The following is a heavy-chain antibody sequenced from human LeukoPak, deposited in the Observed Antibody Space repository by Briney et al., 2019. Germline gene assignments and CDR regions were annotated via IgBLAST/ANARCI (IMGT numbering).Heavy chain of an antibody. CDR2: FDPADAEA. CDR3: VTDIRSGWRNY. D-gene: IGHD6-19*01. V-gene: IGHV1-24*01. CDR1: VYSLTEVL. Sequence: GASVKVSCKVSVYSLTEVLTHWVRQAPGKGGEWVGGFDPADAEAIYAQKVQGRLTMTEDTSIDTAFMELRSLKSEDTAIYYCVTDIRSGWRNYWGQGTLITVSS. J-gene: IGHJ4*02.